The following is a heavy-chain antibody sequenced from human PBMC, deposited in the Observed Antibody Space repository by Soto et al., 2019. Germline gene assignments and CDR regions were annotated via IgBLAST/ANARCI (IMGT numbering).Heavy chain of an antibody. CDR2: IDPSDSYI. CDR1: GYSFSTYW. Sequence: GESLKISCKGSGYSFSTYWISWVRQMPGKGLEWMGKIDPSDSYINYSPSFQGHVTISADKSISTAYLQWSSLKASDTAVYYCARGGSSDWQVALDIWGQGTMVTVSS. D-gene: IGHD6-19*01. V-gene: IGHV5-10-1*01. J-gene: IGHJ3*02. CDR3: ARGGSSDWQVALDI.